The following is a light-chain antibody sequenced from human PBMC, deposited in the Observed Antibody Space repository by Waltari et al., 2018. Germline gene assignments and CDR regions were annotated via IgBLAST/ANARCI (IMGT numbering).Light chain of an antibody. CDR2: KAS. V-gene: IGKV1-5*03. CDR1: QSISSW. Sequence: DIQMTQSPSTLSASVGDRVTITSRASQSISSWLAWYQQKPGKAPKLLIYKASTLESGVPSRFSGSGSGTEFTLTISSLQPDDFATYYCQQYNNYPYTFGQGTRLEIK. J-gene: IGKJ2*01. CDR3: QQYNNYPYT.